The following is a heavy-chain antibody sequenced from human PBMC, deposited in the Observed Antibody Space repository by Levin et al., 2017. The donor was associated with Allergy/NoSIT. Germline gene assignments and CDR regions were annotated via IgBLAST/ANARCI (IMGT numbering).Heavy chain of an antibody. CDR2: IGGSGNSMGNI. V-gene: IGHV3-23*01. CDR3: VKDKLMWELPYYFDQ. CDR1: GFTFSTYA. Sequence: PGGSLRLSCEASGFTFSTYAMSWVRQAPGKGLEWVSSIGGSGNSMGNIYYVDSVKGRFTISRDNNKNTLFLQMSSLRAVDTATYYCVKDKLMWELPYYFDQWGPGTLVSVSS. J-gene: IGHJ4*02. D-gene: IGHD1-26*01.